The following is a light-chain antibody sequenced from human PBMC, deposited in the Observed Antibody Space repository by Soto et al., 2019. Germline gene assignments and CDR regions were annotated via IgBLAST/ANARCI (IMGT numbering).Light chain of an antibody. CDR3: CSFAGTYIHYV. CDR2: DVN. V-gene: IGLV2-11*01. J-gene: IGLJ1*01. CDR1: SSDVGGYNF. Sequence: QSALTQPRSVSGSPGQSVTISCTGTSSDVGGYNFVSWYQQHPGKAPKLMLYDVNRRPSGVPGRFSGSKSGNTASLTISGLQAEDEADYFCCSFAGTYIHYVFGTGTKLTVL.